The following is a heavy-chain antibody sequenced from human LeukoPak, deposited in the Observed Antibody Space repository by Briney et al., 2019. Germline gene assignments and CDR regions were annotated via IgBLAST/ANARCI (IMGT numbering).Heavy chain of an antibody. J-gene: IGHJ4*02. D-gene: IGHD3-16*01. CDR2: IYSSGSA. Sequence: SETLSLTCTVSGGSISSYYWSWVRQPPGEGLEWIGNIYSSGSAKYSPSLRSRVTISVDTSKNQLSLKLSSVTAADTAVYYCARGGGASVYWGQGTLVTVSS. V-gene: IGHV4-4*09. CDR1: GGSISSYY. CDR3: ARGGGASVY.